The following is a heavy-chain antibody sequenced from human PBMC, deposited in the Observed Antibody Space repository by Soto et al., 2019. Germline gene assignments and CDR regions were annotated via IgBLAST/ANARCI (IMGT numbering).Heavy chain of an antibody. CDR3: AVLGYYDSSGYPMAFDI. CDR2: INAGNGNT. J-gene: IGHJ3*02. Sequence: ASVKVSCKASGYTFTSYAMHWVRQAPGQRLEWMGWINAGNGNTKYSQKFQGRVAITRDTSASTAYMELSSLRSEDTAVYYCAVLGYYDSSGYPMAFDIWGQGTMVTVSS. D-gene: IGHD3-22*01. CDR1: GYTFTSYA. V-gene: IGHV1-3*01.